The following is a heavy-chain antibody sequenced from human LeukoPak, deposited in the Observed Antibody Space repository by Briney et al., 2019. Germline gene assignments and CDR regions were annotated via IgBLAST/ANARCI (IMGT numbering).Heavy chain of an antibody. J-gene: IGHJ4*02. CDR1: GFTFSSYA. CDR3: ASRPRADIGPLDF. D-gene: IGHD1-14*01. V-gene: IGHV3-23*01. CDR2: ISGSGGGT. Sequence: PGGSLRLSCAASGFTFSSYAMSWVRQAPGKGLEWVSGISGSGGGTNYAESVKGRFTISRDNSKNTLYLQMNSLRADETAIYYCASRPRADIGPLDFWGQGTLVTVSS.